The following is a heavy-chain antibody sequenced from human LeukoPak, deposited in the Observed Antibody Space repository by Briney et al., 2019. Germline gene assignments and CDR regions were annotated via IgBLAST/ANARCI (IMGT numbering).Heavy chain of an antibody. Sequence: SETLSLTCAVYGGSFSGYHWSWIRQSPGKGLEWIGEINHSGSTNYNPSLKSRVTISVDTSKNQFSLKLTSVTAADTAVYYCARPLGQGNEYGMDVWGQGTTVTVSS. V-gene: IGHV4-34*01. D-gene: IGHD1-1*01. CDR3: ARPLGQGNEYGMDV. J-gene: IGHJ6*02. CDR2: INHSGST. CDR1: GGSFSGYH.